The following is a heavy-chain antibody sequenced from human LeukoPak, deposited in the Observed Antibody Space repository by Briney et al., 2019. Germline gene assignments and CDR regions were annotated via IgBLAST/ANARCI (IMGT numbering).Heavy chain of an antibody. CDR2: INPNSGGT. J-gene: IGHJ4*02. CDR1: GYTFTGYY. Sequence: ASVKVSCKASGYTFTGYYMHWVRRAPGQGLEWMGWINPNSGGTNSAQKFQGRVTMTRDTSISTAHMELSRLRSDDTAVYYFARGGYYDSSAYRVLDYWGQGTLVTVSS. D-gene: IGHD3-22*01. CDR3: ARGGYYDSSAYRVLDY. V-gene: IGHV1-2*02.